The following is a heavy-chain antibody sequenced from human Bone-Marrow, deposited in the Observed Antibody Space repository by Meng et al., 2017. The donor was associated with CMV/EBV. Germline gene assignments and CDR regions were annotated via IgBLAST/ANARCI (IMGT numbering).Heavy chain of an antibody. CDR1: GFTVSSNY. CDR2: IYSGGST. Sequence: GESLKISCAASGFTVSSNYMSWVRQAPGKGLEWVSVIYSGGSTYYADSVKGRFVISRDNAKNSLSLQMNNLRPEVTAVYYCVKNDRCSNIAGWGQGTLVTVSS. D-gene: IGHD3-22*01. CDR3: VKNDRCSNIAG. J-gene: IGHJ4*02. V-gene: IGHV3-66*01.